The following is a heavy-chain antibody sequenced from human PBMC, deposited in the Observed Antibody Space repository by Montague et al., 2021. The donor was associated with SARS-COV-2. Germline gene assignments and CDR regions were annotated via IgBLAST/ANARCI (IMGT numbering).Heavy chain of an antibody. J-gene: IGHJ4*02. CDR1: GFTFSSYA. D-gene: IGHD3-22*01. CDR2: ISSSGGST. V-gene: IGHV3-23*01. CDR3: RVENYYDSISDY. Sequence: SLRLSCAASGFTFSSYAMNWVRQAPGKGLEWVSAISSSGGSTYYADSVKGRFTISRDNSTNTLYLQMNSLRAEDTAVYYWRVENYYDSISDYWGQGTLVTVSS.